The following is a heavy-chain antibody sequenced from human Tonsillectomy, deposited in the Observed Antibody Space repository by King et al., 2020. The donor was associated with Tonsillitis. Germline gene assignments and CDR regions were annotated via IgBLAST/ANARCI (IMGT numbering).Heavy chain of an antibody. J-gene: IGHJ4*02. CDR3: AAGSGWIIEH. D-gene: IGHD6-19*01. Sequence: VQLVESGTHLAQPGGSLRVSCVASGFSLSSYWMNWVRQAPGKGLEWVANIKKDGTEKLYVDSVKGRFTISRDNAKNSLYLQMNSLRVEDTAVYYCAAGSGWIIEHWGRGSLVTVSS. V-gene: IGHV3-7*01. CDR2: IKKDGTEK. CDR1: GFSLSSYW.